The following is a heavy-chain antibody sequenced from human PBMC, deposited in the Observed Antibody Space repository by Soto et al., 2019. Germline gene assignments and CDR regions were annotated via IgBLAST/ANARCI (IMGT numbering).Heavy chain of an antibody. Sequence: LRLSCAASGFSISSYWMHGVRQAPGKGLVWVSRINSDESSTDYADSVKGRFTISRDNAKNTLYLQMNSLRAEDTALYYCARSKATFGKNWFDPWGQGTLVTVSS. V-gene: IGHV3-74*01. CDR1: GFSISSYW. J-gene: IGHJ5*02. CDR2: INSDESST. CDR3: ARSKATFGKNWFDP. D-gene: IGHD3-16*01.